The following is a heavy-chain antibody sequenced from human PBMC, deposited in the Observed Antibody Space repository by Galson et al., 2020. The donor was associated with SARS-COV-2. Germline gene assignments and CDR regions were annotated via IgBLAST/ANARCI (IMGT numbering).Heavy chain of an antibody. V-gene: IGHV3-64D*08. CDR2: ISSNGGST. J-gene: IGHJ6*02. CDR1: GFTFSSYA. D-gene: IGHD3-10*01. CDR3: VKALVRGVLYYYGMDV. Sequence: GESLKISCSASGFTFSSYAMHWVRQAPGQGLEYVSAISSNGGSTYYADSVQGRFTISRDNSKNTLYLQMSSLRAEDTAVYYCVKALVRGVLYYYGMDVWGQGTTVTVSS.